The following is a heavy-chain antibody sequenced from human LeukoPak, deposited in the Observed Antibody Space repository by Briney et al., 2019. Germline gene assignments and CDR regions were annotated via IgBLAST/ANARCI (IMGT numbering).Heavy chain of an antibody. CDR3: ARGGSGWLSDY. J-gene: IGHJ4*02. D-gene: IGHD6-19*01. CDR1: GFSFSIHW. V-gene: IGHV3-7*01. CDR2: IKEDGSDQ. Sequence: GGSLRLSCAVSGFSFSIHWMSWFRQAPGKRLEWVANIKEDGSDQNYVDSVKGRFTISRDNAKNSLFLQINGLRAEDTAVYYCARGGSGWLSDYWGQGTLVTVSS.